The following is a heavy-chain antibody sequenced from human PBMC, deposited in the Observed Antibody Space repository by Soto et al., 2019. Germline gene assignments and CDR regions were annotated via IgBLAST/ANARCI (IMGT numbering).Heavy chain of an antibody. V-gene: IGHV4-30-4*01. Sequence: QVQLQESGPGLVKPSQTLSLTCTVSGGSISSGDYYWSWIRQPPGKGLEWIGYIYYSGSTYYNPSLKRRVTISVDTSKNQFSLKLSSVTAADTAVYYCARVLGYCSGGSCSTTDYWGQGTLVTVSS. CDR3: ARVLGYCSGGSCSTTDY. D-gene: IGHD2-15*01. CDR2: IYYSGST. CDR1: GGSISSGDYY. J-gene: IGHJ4*02.